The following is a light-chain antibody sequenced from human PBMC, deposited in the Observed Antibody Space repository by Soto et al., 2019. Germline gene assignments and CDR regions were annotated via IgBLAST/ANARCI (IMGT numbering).Light chain of an antibody. CDR1: SSDVGGYNY. Sequence: QSALTQPRSVSGSPGQSVTISCTGTSSDVGGYNYVSWYQQPPGKAPKLMIYDVTKRPSGVPDRFSASKSGNTASLTISGLQAEDEADYYCCSYAGSYTLVFGGGTKLTV. J-gene: IGLJ3*02. CDR3: CSYAGSYTLV. CDR2: DVT. V-gene: IGLV2-11*01.